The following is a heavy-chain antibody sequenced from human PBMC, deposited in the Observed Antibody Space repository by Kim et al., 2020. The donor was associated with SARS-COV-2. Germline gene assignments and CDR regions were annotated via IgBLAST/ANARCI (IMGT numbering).Heavy chain of an antibody. D-gene: IGHD2-8*01. J-gene: IGHJ4*02. CDR3: ARRMALSAMDY. V-gene: IGHV3-48*02. Sequence: YADSVRGRFPVSRDDGQNPVFLQMNGLGDEDTALYYCARRMALSAMDYWGQGTLVTVSS.